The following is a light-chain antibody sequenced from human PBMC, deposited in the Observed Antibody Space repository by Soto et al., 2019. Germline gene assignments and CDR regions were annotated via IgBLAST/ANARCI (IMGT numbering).Light chain of an antibody. J-gene: IGKJ1*01. CDR3: QNRHWA. CDR2: GVS. CDR1: QEISGY. V-gene: IGKV1-9*01. Sequence: IQLTQSPSSLSASVGDRVTITCRASQEISGYLAWYQQTPGKAPKLLIYGVSTLQDGVSARFSGRGSGTAFSLTISSLQPEDFATDCCQNRHWAFGPGT.